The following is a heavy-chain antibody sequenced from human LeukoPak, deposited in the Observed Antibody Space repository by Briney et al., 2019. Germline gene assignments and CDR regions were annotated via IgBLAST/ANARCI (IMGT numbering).Heavy chain of an antibody. D-gene: IGHD6-13*01. J-gene: IGHJ6*03. CDR1: GGTFSSYA. V-gene: IGHV1-69*13. Sequence: SVKVSCKASGGTFSSYAISWVRQAPGQGLEWMGGIIPIFGTANYAQKFQGRVTITADESTSTAYMELSSLRSEDTAVYYSARGYGIAAAGPGYYMDVWGKGTTVTISS. CDR2: IIPIFGTA. CDR3: ARGYGIAAAGPGYYMDV.